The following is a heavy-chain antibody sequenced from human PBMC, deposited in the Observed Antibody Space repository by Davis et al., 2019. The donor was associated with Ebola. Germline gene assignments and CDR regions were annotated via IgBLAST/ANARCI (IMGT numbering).Heavy chain of an antibody. D-gene: IGHD4-11*01. V-gene: IGHV1-69*05. J-gene: IGHJ4*02. CDR1: GYTFTSYA. Sequence: SVKVSCKASGYTFTSYAMHWVRQAPGQGLEWMGGIIPIFGTANYAQKFQGRITVTSDTSTSTVYMDLSSLRSEDTAVYYCARSQSDYSKDYWGQGTLVTVSS. CDR2: IIPIFGTA. CDR3: ARSQSDYSKDY.